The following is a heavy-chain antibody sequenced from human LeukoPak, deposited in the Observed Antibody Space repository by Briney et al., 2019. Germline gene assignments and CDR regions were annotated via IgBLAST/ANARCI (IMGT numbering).Heavy chain of an antibody. CDR2: IGTAGDP. J-gene: IGHJ4*02. Sequence: GGSLRLSCAASGFTFSRYDMHWVRQSTGKGLEWVSGIGTAGDPYSPGSVKGRFTISRDNSKNTLYLQMNSLRAEDTAVYYCARDRVVRGVIYLFDYWGQGTLVTVSS. D-gene: IGHD3-10*01. V-gene: IGHV3-13*05. CDR1: GFTFSRYD. CDR3: ARDRVVRGVIYLFDY.